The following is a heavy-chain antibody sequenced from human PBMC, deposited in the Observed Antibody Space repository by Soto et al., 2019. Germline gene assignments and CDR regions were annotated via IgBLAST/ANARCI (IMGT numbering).Heavy chain of an antibody. J-gene: IGHJ4*02. Sequence: EVQLVESGGGLVQPGGSLRLSCAASGFTLNSHWMSWVRQAPGKGLEWVALIKPDGSEKLYVDSVKGRFTISRDNAENSMYLQMDGLRAEDTAMYYCARDWNDNTIRGIDYWGQGTLVTVSS. CDR2: IKPDGSEK. V-gene: IGHV3-7*01. CDR3: ARDWNDNTIRGIDY. CDR1: GFTLNSHW. D-gene: IGHD3-10*01.